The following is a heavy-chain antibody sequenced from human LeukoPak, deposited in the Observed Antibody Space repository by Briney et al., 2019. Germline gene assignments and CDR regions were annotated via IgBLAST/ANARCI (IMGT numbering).Heavy chain of an antibody. CDR2: FDPEDGET. CDR3: ARGGYDSSGYYGY. D-gene: IGHD3-22*01. CDR1: GGTFSSYA. J-gene: IGHJ4*02. Sequence: ASVKVSCKASGGTFSSYAISWVRQAPGQGLEWMGGFDPEDGETIYAQKFQGRVTMTEDTSTDTAYMELSSLRSEDTAVYYCARGGYDSSGYYGYWGQGTLVTVSS. V-gene: IGHV1-24*01.